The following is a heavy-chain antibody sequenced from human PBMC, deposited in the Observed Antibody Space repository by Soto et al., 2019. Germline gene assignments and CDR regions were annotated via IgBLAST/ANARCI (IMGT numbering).Heavy chain of an antibody. V-gene: IGHV3-23*01. J-gene: IGHJ3*02. CDR3: AKDSRLPVFGLLIHAFDI. CDR1: GFTFNDYA. CDR2: ISGSLGSA. D-gene: IGHD3-3*01. Sequence: EMQLLESGGDLGQPGGSLRLSCAVSGFTFNDYAMSWVRQAPGKGLEWVSTISGSLGSAYYAASVEGRFTISGDNSNNTLYLQMNSLRVDDTATYYCAKDSRLPVFGLLIHAFDIWGHGTMVTVSS.